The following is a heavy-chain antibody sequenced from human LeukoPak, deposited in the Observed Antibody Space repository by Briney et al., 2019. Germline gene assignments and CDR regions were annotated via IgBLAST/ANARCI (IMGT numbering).Heavy chain of an antibody. J-gene: IGHJ4*02. Sequence: GGSLRLSCAASGFTFSSYAMSWVRQAPGKGLEWGSAISGSGGSTYYADSVKGRFTISRDNSKNTLYLQMNSLRAEDTAVYYCAKDRSVYLGYCSSTSCYGRGVFDYWGQGTLVTVSS. V-gene: IGHV3-23*01. CDR3: AKDRSVYLGYCSSTSCYGRGVFDY. CDR2: ISGSGGST. D-gene: IGHD2-2*01. CDR1: GFTFSSYA.